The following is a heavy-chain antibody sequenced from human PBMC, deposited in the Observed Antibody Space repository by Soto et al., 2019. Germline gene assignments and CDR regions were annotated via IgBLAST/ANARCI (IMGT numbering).Heavy chain of an antibody. D-gene: IGHD2-2*01. CDR3: ARAGYCSSXXCEYYFDY. J-gene: IGHJ4*02. Sequence: EVQLVESGGGLVKPGGSLRLSCAASGFTFSSYSMNWVRQAPGXXLEWVSSISSSSSYIYYADSVKGRFTISRDNAKNSLYLQMNSLRAEDTAVYYCARAGYCSSXXCEYYFDYWGQGTLVTVSS. V-gene: IGHV3-21*01. CDR2: ISSSSSYI. CDR1: GFTFSSYS.